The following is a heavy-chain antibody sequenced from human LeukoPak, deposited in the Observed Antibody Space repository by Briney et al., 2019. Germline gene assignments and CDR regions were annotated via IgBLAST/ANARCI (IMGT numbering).Heavy chain of an antibody. D-gene: IGHD3-22*01. Sequence: GASVKVSCKASGGTSSSYDIHWVRQAPGQGLEWMAGIIPIFGTANYTQKFQGRVTITTDESTSTAYMELSSLRFEDTAVYYCAGLYYDNSGSFNYWGQGTLVTVSS. V-gene: IGHV1-69*05. CDR1: GGTSSSYD. CDR3: AGLYYDNSGSFNY. J-gene: IGHJ4*02. CDR2: IIPIFGTA.